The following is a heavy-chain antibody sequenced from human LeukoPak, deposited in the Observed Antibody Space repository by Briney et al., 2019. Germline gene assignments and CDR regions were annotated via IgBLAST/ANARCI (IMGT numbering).Heavy chain of an antibody. V-gene: IGHV3-30*18. CDR2: ISYDGSNK. CDR1: GFTFSSYG. J-gene: IGHJ4*02. D-gene: IGHD6-19*01. Sequence: GGSLRLSCAASGFTFSSYGMHWVRQAPGKGLEWVAVISYDGSNKYYADSVKGRFTISRDNSKNTLYLQMNSPRAEDTAVYYCAKDQRQWLFHFDYWGQGTLVTVSS. CDR3: AKDQRQWLFHFDY.